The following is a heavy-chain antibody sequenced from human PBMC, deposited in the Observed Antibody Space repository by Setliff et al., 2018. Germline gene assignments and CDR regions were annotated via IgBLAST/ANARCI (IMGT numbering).Heavy chain of an antibody. V-gene: IGHV3-30*01. Sequence: GGSLRLSCVASGFSFSTYTVHWVHQAPGKGLEWISADGANEYYADSVKGRFTISRDNSRNTLYLQMNSLRPEDTAVYYCTKRALYDSSAVWAFDIWGQGTMVTVSS. D-gene: IGHD3-22*01. CDR2: SADGANE. CDR1: GFSFSTYT. CDR3: TKRALYDSSAVWAFDI. J-gene: IGHJ3*02.